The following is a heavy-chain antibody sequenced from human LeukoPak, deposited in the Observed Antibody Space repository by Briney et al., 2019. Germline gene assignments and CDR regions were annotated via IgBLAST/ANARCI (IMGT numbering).Heavy chain of an antibody. CDR1: GGTFSSYA. V-gene: IGHV1-69*13. D-gene: IGHD2-15*01. J-gene: IGHJ5*02. CDR2: IIPIFGTA. Sequence: SVKVSCKASGGTFSSYAISWVRQAPGQGLEWMGGIIPIFGTANYAQKFQGRVTITADESTSTAYMELSSLRSEDTAVYYCARNRESCSGGSCYHWFDPWGQGTPVTVSS. CDR3: ARNRESCSGGSCYHWFDP.